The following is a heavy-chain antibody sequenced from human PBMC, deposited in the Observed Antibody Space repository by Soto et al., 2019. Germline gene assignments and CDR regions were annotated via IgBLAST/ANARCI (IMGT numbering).Heavy chain of an antibody. V-gene: IGHV4-30-4*01. CDR1: GGSISSGDYY. CDR2: IYYSGST. D-gene: IGHD6-6*01. J-gene: IGHJ5*02. Sequence: SETLSLTCTVSGGSISSGDYYWSWIRRPPGKGLEWIGYIYYSGSTYYNPSLKSRVTISVDTSKNQFSLKLSSVTAADTAVYYCARAPISSAGWFDPWGQGTLVTVSS. CDR3: ARAPISSAGWFDP.